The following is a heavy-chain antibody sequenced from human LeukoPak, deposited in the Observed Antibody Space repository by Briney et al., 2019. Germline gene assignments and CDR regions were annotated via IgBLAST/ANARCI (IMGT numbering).Heavy chain of an antibody. J-gene: IGHJ4*02. CDR1: GFTFSSYA. CDR2: ISGSGGST. CDR3: AKDVGFGGADQGFDY. V-gene: IGHV3-23*01. Sequence: PGGSLRLSCAASGFTFSSYAMSWVRQAPGKGLEWVSAISGSGGSTHYADSVKGRFTISRDNSKNTLYLQMNSLRAEDTAVYYCAKDVGFGGADQGFDYWGQGTLVTVSS. D-gene: IGHD3-10*01.